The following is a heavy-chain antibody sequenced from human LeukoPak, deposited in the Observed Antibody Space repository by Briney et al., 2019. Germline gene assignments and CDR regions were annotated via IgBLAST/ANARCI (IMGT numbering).Heavy chain of an antibody. V-gene: IGHV3-53*01. Sequence: GGSLRLSCAASGFTVNNKYMTWVRQAPGKGLEWVSLIYNDGRTYYADSVKGRCTISRDNLKNVLYLQMNSLRVEDTAVYYCARAFKVPSCYFDLWGRGTLVTVSS. CDR1: GFTVNNKY. J-gene: IGHJ2*01. CDR3: ARAFKVPSCYFDL. CDR2: IYNDGRT.